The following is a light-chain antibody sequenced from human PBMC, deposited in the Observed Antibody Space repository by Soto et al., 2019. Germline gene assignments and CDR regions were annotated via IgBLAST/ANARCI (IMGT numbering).Light chain of an antibody. J-gene: IGKJ4*01. CDR1: QSISSN. CDR2: DAS. V-gene: IGKV3-11*01. CDR3: QQRANWPLT. Sequence: IVFTQSPGPPAFAPGEGAPPSCRASQSISSNLAWYQQKPGQAPRLLIYDASNRATGVPARFSGSGSGTDFTLTISSLESEDFAVYYCQQRANWPLTFGGGTKVDIK.